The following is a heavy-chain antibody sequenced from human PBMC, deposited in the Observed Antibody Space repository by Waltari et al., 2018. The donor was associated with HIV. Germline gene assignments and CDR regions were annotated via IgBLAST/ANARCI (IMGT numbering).Heavy chain of an antibody. D-gene: IGHD3-3*01. J-gene: IGHJ4*02. CDR2: ISYRGEST. V-gene: IGHV3-23*01. CDR1: GFSFDNYG. CDR3: AKDPVRFWEWLSTYLDS. Sequence: EVELSESGGGLVQPGGSLRLSCTASGFSFDNYGMSWVRQAPGKGVGWVSGISYRGESTYYADSVKGRFTISRDNSKDTLLLQMTSLRAEDTATYYCAKDPVRFWEWLSTYLDSWGQGILVTVSS.